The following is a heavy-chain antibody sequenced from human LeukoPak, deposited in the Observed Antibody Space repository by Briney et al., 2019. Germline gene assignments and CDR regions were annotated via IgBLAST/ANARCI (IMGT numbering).Heavy chain of an antibody. D-gene: IGHD2-15*01. CDR2: IYYSGST. CDR3: ARGRYCSGGSCYPGAFDI. CDR1: GGSISSYY. J-gene: IGHJ3*02. Sequence: SETLSLTCTVSGGSISSYYWSWIRQPPGKGLEWIGYIYYSGSTNYNPSLKSRVTISVDTSKNQFSLKLSPVTAADTAVYYCARGRYCSGGSCYPGAFDIWGQGTMVTVSS. V-gene: IGHV4-59*01.